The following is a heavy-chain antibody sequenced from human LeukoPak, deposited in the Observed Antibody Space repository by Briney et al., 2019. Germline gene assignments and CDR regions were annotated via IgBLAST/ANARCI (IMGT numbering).Heavy chain of an antibody. V-gene: IGHV1-69*13. J-gene: IGHJ4*02. CDR3: ARGRRQPWLPVF. Sequence: ASVKVSCKASGGSFRSYGFTWVRQAPGQGLEWVGGIIPSVGSANYAQKFQARVTITADESTSTAHMELSSLTSEDTAVYYCARGRRQPWLPVFWGQGTLVTVSP. CDR2: IIPSVGSA. CDR1: GGSFRSYG. D-gene: IGHD5-18*01.